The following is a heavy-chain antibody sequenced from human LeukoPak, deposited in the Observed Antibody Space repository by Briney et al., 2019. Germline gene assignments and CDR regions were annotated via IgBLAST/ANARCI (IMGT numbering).Heavy chain of an antibody. Sequence: GGSLRLSCAASGFTFSDCYMSWIRQAPGKGLEWVSYISSSGSTIYYADSVKGRFTISRDNAKNSLYLQMNSLRAEDTAVYYCARGSRPQLVAPPKYWGQGILVTVSS. CDR1: GFTFSDCY. V-gene: IGHV3-11*01. D-gene: IGHD2-15*01. CDR3: ARGSRPQLVAPPKY. CDR2: ISSSGSTI. J-gene: IGHJ4*02.